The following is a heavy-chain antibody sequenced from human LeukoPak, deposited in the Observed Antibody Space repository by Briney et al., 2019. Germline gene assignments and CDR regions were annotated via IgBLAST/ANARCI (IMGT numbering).Heavy chain of an antibody. CDR2: IYTSGST. V-gene: IGHV4-61*02. CDR1: GGSISSGSYY. J-gene: IGHJ4*02. Sequence: SETLSLTCTVSGGSISSGSYYWSWIRQPAGKGLEWIGRIYTSGSTNYNPSLKSRGTISVDTSKNQFSLNLSSVTAADTAVYYCARDGDNYYGSGSYGYWGQGTLVTVSS. D-gene: IGHD3-10*01. CDR3: ARDGDNYYGSGSYGY.